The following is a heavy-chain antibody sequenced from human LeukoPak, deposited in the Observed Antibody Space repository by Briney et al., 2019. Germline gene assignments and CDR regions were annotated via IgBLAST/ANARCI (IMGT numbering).Heavy chain of an antibody. CDR3: AKVFYPAAGTGRVDFPFDY. V-gene: IGHV3-53*01. D-gene: IGHD6-13*01. CDR1: GFTVSSNY. J-gene: IGHJ4*02. Sequence: GGSLRLSCAASGFTVSSNYMSWVRQAPGKGLEWVSVMYSGGSTFYADSVKGRFTISRDNSKNTLYLQMNSLRAEDTAVYYCAKVFYPAAGTGRVDFPFDYWGQGTLVTVSS. CDR2: MYSGGST.